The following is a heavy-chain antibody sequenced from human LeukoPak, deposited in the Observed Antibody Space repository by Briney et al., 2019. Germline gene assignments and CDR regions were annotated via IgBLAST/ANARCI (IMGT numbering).Heavy chain of an antibody. Sequence: QLELQESGPGLVKPSETLSLTCTVSGGSISSTSYYWGWIRQPPGKGLEWIGSMYYSGSTYYNPSLKSRVTISVDTSKNQFSLRLSSVTAADTAVYYCSTHRWLHYYFDYWGQGTLVTVSS. J-gene: IGHJ4*02. CDR3: STHRWLHYYFDY. CDR1: GGSISSTSYY. V-gene: IGHV4-39*07. D-gene: IGHD5-24*01. CDR2: MYYSGST.